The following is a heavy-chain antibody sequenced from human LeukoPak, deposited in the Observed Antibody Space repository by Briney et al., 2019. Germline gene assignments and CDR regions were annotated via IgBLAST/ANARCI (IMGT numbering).Heavy chain of an antibody. J-gene: IGHJ3*02. Sequence: GASVKVSCKASGYTFTSYAMHWVRQAPGQRLEWMGWINAGNGNTKYSQKFQGRVTITRDTSASTAYMELSSLRCEDTAVYYCAREWFGESDAFDIWGQGTMVTVSS. D-gene: IGHD3-10*01. CDR3: AREWFGESDAFDI. CDR1: GYTFTSYA. V-gene: IGHV1-3*01. CDR2: INAGNGNT.